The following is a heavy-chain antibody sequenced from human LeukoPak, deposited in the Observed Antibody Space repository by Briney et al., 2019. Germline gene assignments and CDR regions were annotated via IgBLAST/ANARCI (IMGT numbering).Heavy chain of an antibody. CDR3: ARDAYYYGSGDAFDI. CDR2: ICYSGST. V-gene: IGHV4-39*02. D-gene: IGHD3-10*01. CDR1: GGSISSSSYY. Sequence: SETLSLTCTVSGGSISSSSYYWGWIRQPPGKGLEWIGSICYSGSTYYNPSLKSRVTISVDTSKNQFSLKLSSVTAADTAVYYCARDAYYYGSGDAFDIWGQGTMVTVSS. J-gene: IGHJ3*02.